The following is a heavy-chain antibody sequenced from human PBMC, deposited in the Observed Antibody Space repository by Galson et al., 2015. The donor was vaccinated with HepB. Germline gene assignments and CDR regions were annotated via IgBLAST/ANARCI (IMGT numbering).Heavy chain of an antibody. Sequence: SVKVSCKASGGTFSSYAISWVRQAPGQGLEWMGGIVPIFGTANYAQKFQGRVTITADESTSTAYMELSSLRSEDTAVYYCARVPPDTYCSSTSCYENYYYYMDVWGKGTTVTVSS. J-gene: IGHJ6*03. D-gene: IGHD2-2*01. CDR1: GGTFSSYA. V-gene: IGHV1-69*13. CDR3: ARVPPDTYCSSTSCYENYYYYMDV. CDR2: IVPIFGTA.